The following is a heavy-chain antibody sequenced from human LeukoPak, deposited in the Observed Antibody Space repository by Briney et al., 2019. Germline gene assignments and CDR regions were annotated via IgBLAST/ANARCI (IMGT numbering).Heavy chain of an antibody. CDR1: GGSFSGYY. D-gene: IGHD2-2*01. CDR3: ARSLDIVGVPLVYYYMDV. V-gene: IGHV4-34*01. CDR2: INHSGST. Sequence: SETLSPTCAVYGGSFSGYYWSWIRQPPGKGLEWIGEINHSGSTNYNPSLKSRVTISVDTSKNQFSLKLSSVTAADTAVYYCARSLDIVGVPLVYYYMDVWGKGTTVTVSS. J-gene: IGHJ6*03.